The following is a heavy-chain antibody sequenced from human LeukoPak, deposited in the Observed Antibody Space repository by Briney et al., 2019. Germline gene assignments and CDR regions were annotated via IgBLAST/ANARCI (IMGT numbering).Heavy chain of an antibody. J-gene: IGHJ2*01. CDR3: ARDPGDGWYFDL. CDR2: IYYGGST. D-gene: IGHD7-27*01. Sequence: SETLSLTCTVSGGSISSYYWSWIRQPPGKGLEWIGYIYYGGSTNYNPSLKSRVTISVDTSKNQFSLKLSSVTAADTAVYYCARDPGDGWYFDLWGRGTLVTVSS. V-gene: IGHV4-59*01. CDR1: GGSISSYY.